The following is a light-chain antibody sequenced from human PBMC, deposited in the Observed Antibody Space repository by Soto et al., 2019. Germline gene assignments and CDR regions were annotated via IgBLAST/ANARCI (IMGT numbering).Light chain of an antibody. CDR1: QSISSW. V-gene: IGKV1-5*03. CDR3: QQYNSYSWT. Sequence: DIPMTQSPSTLSASVGDRVTITCRASQSISSWLAWYQQKPGKAPKLLIYKASSLESGVPSRFSGSGSGTECSLTISSLQPDDFATYYCQQYNSYSWTFVQGTKVEIK. CDR2: KAS. J-gene: IGKJ1*01.